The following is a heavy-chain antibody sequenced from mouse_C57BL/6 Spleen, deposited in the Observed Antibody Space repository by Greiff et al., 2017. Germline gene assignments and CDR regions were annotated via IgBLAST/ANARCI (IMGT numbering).Heavy chain of an antibody. J-gene: IGHJ4*01. CDR3: TRSAPSSSYSYAMDY. CDR1: GYTFTDYE. D-gene: IGHD1-1*01. CDR2: IDPETGGT. Sequence: VQLQQSGAELVRPGASVTLSCKASGYTFTDYEMHWVKQTPVHGLEWIGAIDPETGGTAYNQKFKGKAILTADKSSSTAYMELRSLTSEDSAVYYCTRSAPSSSYSYAMDYWGQGTSVTVSS. V-gene: IGHV1-15*01.